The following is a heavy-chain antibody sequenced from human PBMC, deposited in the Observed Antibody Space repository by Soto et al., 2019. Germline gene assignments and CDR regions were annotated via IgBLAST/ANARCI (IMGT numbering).Heavy chain of an antibody. Sequence: ASVKVSCKASGYTFTSYGIHWVRQAPGQRLEWMGWINAANGDAKYSPKFQGRVTITRDTSASTAYMELSSLRSEDTAVYYCVRRHVSATGIDWFDPWGQGTLVTV. CDR1: GYTFTSYG. D-gene: IGHD6-13*01. CDR2: INAANGDA. J-gene: IGHJ5*02. V-gene: IGHV1-3*01. CDR3: VRRHVSATGIDWFDP.